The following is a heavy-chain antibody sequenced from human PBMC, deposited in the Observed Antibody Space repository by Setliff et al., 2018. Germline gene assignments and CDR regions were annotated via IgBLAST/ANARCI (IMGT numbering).Heavy chain of an antibody. D-gene: IGHD6-6*01. CDR2: IYSSGST. V-gene: IGHV4-61*09. CDR1: GGSISSGSFY. Sequence: SETLSLTCTVSGGSISSGSFYWSWIRQPAGKGLEWIGHIYSSGSTSYSPSLKSRVTISVDRSKNQFSLKLSSVIAADTAVYYCARDLYSSSSGGFYYYYYYMDVWGKGTTVTVSS. J-gene: IGHJ6*03. CDR3: ARDLYSSSSGGFYYYYYYMDV.